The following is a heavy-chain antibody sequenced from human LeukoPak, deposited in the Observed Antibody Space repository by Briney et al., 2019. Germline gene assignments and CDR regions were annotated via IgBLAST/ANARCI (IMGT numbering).Heavy chain of an antibody. V-gene: IGHV3-23*01. CDR1: GFTFTSYA. Sequence: GGSLRLSCAVSGFTFTSYAMSWVRQAPGKGLEWVSAISGSGGSTYYTDSVKGRFTISRDNSKNTLYLQMNSLRAEDTAVYYCAKDSSAGYSSSWYWDYWGQGTLVTVSS. D-gene: IGHD6-13*01. J-gene: IGHJ4*02. CDR3: AKDSSAGYSSSWYWDY. CDR2: ISGSGGST.